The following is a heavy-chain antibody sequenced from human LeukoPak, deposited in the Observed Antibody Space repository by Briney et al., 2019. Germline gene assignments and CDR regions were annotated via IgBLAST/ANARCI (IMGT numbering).Heavy chain of an antibody. CDR2: ISNSGTAK. V-gene: IGHV3-11*01. Sequence: GGSLRLSCATSGSTFGDYYMNWIRQAPGKGLEWVSYISNSGTAKYYADSVKGRFTISRDNAKNSLYLEMNTLRAEDTAVYYCARKQATVPGDYWGQGTLVTVSS. J-gene: IGHJ4*02. CDR1: GSTFGDYY. D-gene: IGHD1-1*01. CDR3: ARKQATVPGDY.